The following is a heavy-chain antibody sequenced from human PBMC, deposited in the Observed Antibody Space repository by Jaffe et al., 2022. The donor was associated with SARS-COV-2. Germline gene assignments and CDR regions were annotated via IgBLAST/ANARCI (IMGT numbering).Heavy chain of an antibody. J-gene: IGHJ4*02. Sequence: QVQLQESGPGLVKPSETLSLTCTVSGGSISSYYWSWIRQPPGKGLEWIGYIYYSGSTNYNPSLKSRVTISVDTSKNQFSLKLSSVTAADTAVYYCARYSSTSLTAFDYWGQGTLVTVSS. D-gene: IGHD2-2*01. CDR2: IYYSGST. CDR1: GGSISSYY. CDR3: ARYSSTSLTAFDY. V-gene: IGHV4-59*08.